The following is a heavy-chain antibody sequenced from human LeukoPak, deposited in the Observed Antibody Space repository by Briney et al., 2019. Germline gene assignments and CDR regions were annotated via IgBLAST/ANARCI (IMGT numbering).Heavy chain of an antibody. CDR1: GGSFSGYY. CDR2: INHSGST. Sequence: SETLSLTCAVYGGSFSGYYWSWIRQPPGKGLEWIGEINHSGSTNYNPSLKSRVTMSVDTSKNQFSLKLSSVTAADTAVYYCARYEHLPAAGIYYWGQGTLVTVSS. CDR3: ARYEHLPAAGIYY. V-gene: IGHV4-34*01. J-gene: IGHJ4*02. D-gene: IGHD6-13*01.